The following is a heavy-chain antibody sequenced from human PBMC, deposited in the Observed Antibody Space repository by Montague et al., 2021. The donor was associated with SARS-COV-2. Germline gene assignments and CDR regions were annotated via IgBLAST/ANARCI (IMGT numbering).Heavy chain of an antibody. J-gene: IGHJ6*02. CDR2: IYYSGNT. Sequence: SETLSLTCTVSGGSITTSAYFWSWIRQSPGKGLEWIGTIYYSGNTNSNPSLKSRLTISMDTSKSKVSLKIISVTAADTAVYFCARLGSPAYCGGDCYLGDCGTDVWGQGTRVTVSS. CDR3: ARLGSPAYCGGDCYLGDCGTDV. D-gene: IGHD2-21*02. CDR1: GGSITTSAYF. V-gene: IGHV4-39*01.